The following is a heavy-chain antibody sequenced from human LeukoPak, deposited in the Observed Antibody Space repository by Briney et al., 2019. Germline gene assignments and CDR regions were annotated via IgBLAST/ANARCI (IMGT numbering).Heavy chain of an antibody. D-gene: IGHD2-2*01. V-gene: IGHV1-8*01. CDR1: GYTFTSYD. CDR3: ARGGAARVVPAAIGFDP. CDR2: MNPNSGNT. J-gene: IGHJ5*02. Sequence: ASVKVSCKASGYTFTSYDINWVRQATGQGLEWMGWMNPNSGNTGYAQKFQGRVTMTRNTSISTAYMELSSLRSEDTAVYYCARGGAARVVPAAIGFDPWGQGTLVTVSS.